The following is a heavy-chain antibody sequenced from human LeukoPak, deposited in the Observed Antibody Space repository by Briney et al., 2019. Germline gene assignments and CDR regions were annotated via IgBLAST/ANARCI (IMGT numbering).Heavy chain of an antibody. CDR2: ISGSGDNT. Sequence: GGSLRLSCAASGFTFSSYAMSWVRQAPGKGLEWVSGISGSGDNTYYADSVKGRFTISRDNSKNTLYVQMNSLRAEDTAMYYCARSGGLPKFDCWGQGTLVAVSS. CDR3: ARSGGLPKFDC. CDR1: GFTFSSYA. V-gene: IGHV3-23*01. J-gene: IGHJ4*02.